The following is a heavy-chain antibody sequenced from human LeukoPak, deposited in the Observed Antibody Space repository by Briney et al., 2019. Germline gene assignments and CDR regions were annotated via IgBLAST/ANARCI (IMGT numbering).Heavy chain of an antibody. J-gene: IGHJ4*02. Sequence: GRTLRLSCAASGFTLSSDSMNWVCQAPRKGVEWVSFVSRSISYIYYAASVKGRFTISRDNAKNSMYLHMISLRAADTAVYYCARGLDDFWSGLIHYWGQGTLVTVSS. V-gene: IGHV3-21*01. CDR3: ARGLDDFWSGLIHY. D-gene: IGHD3-3*01. CDR2: VSRSISYI. CDR1: GFTLSSDS.